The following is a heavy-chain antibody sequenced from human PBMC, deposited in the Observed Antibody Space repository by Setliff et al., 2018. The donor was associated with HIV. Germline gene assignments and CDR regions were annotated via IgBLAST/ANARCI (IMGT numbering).Heavy chain of an antibody. D-gene: IGHD1-1*01. J-gene: IGHJ4*02. Sequence: PGGSLRLSCAASGFTFSSYGLHWVRQAPGKGLEWVAVISYDGSDKYYVDAVKGRFTISRDNSKNRLHLQMNSLRAEDTAVYYCVGAPRSFPRPLDYWGQGTLVTVSS. CDR1: GFTFSSYG. CDR2: ISYDGSDK. CDR3: VGAPRSFPRPLDY. V-gene: IGHV3-30*06.